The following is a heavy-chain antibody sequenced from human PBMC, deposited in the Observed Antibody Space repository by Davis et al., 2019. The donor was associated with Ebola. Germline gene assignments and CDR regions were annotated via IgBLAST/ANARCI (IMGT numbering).Heavy chain of an antibody. D-gene: IGHD3/OR15-3a*01. Sequence: GGSLRLSCAASGFTFSSYWMSWVRQAPGKGLEWVANIKQDGSEKYYVDSAKGRFTISRDNAKNSLYLQMDSLRDEDTALYYCASGDGRGRSYDMDVWGQGTTVTVSS. CDR2: IKQDGSEK. CDR1: GFTFSSYW. J-gene: IGHJ6*02. CDR3: ASGDGRGRSYDMDV. V-gene: IGHV3-7*03.